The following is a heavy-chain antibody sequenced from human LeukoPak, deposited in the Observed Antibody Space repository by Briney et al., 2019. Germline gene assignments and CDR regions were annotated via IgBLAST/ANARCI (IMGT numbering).Heavy chain of an antibody. J-gene: IGHJ4*02. CDR1: GFTFNTYA. CDR3: AKDPRYGDPNYFDY. D-gene: IGHD4-17*01. CDR2: IRYDGSNK. V-gene: IGHV3-30*02. Sequence: TGGSLRLSCAASGFTFNTYAMHWVRQAPGKGLEWVAVIRYDGSNKYYADSVKGRFTISRDNSKNTLYLQMNSLRAEDTAVYYCAKDPRYGDPNYFDYWGQGTLVTVSS.